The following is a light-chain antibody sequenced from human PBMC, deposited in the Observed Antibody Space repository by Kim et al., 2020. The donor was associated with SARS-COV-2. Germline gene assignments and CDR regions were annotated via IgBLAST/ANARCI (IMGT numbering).Light chain of an antibody. V-gene: IGKV3-11*01. CDR3: PERYSWSLT. Sequence: EVVLTQSPATLSLSPGERATLSCRASQSISSQLAWYQKKPGQAPTLLIRDAANRATGIPARFSSSGSGTDFTLTISSLAPEDLAVYYCPERYSWSLTFGGGTKLEI. J-gene: IGKJ4*01. CDR2: DAA. CDR1: QSISSQ.